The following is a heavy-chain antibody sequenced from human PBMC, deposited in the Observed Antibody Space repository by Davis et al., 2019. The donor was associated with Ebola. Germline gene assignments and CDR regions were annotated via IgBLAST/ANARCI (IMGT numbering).Heavy chain of an antibody. V-gene: IGHV1-18*04. CDR2: ISTYNGNT. Sequence: ASVKVSCKASGYTFTNYGINWVRQAPGQGLEWMGWISTYNGNTNYAQSLQGRVAMTTGTSTTTAYMELRSLRSDDTAVYYCARDREGGSYDWFDPWGQGTLVTVSS. CDR3: ARDREGGSYDWFDP. CDR1: GYTFTNYG. D-gene: IGHD1-26*01. J-gene: IGHJ5*02.